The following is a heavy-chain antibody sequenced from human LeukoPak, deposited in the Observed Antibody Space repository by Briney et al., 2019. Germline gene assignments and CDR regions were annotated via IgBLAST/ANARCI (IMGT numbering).Heavy chain of an antibody. CDR1: GGTFSSYA. Sequence: ASVKVSCKASGGTFSSYAISWVRQAPGQGLEWMGRIIPIFGTANYAQKFQGRVTITTDESTSTAYMELSSLRPEDTAVYYCARDRYSGYEYAFDYWGQGTLVTVSS. J-gene: IGHJ4*02. D-gene: IGHD5-12*01. CDR3: ARDRYSGYEYAFDY. V-gene: IGHV1-69*05. CDR2: IIPIFGTA.